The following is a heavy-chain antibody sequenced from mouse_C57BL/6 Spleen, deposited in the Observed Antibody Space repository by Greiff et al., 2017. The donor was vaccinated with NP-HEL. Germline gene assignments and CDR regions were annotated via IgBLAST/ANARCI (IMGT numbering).Heavy chain of an antibody. D-gene: IGHD1-1*01. V-gene: IGHV1-34*01. J-gene: IGHJ4*01. CDR3: ARDGDYCSSEDYDMGY. CDR1: GYTFTDYY. Sequence: EVQLQQSGPEFVKPGASVKLSCKASGYTFTDYYMHWVKQSPGKSLEWIGYIYPNNGGNGYNQKFKGKATLTVDKSSSTAYMELRSLTSEDSAVYYCARDGDYCSSEDYDMGYWGQGPSVTGAS. CDR2: IYPNNGGN.